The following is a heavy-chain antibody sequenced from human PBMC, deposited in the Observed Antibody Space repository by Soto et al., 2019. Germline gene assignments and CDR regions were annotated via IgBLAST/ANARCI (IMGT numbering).Heavy chain of an antibody. V-gene: IGHV3-33*01. D-gene: IGHD6-13*01. J-gene: IGHJ6*02. CDR2: ICNDGRNS. Sequence: QVQLVESGGGVVQPGRSLRLSCAASGFTFNNYGMHWVRQAPGKGLEWLAVICNDGRNSSYANSVKGRFTISRDNSKNTLYLQMSSLRAEDTAVYYWVRRQIPPPTRGAANARGGMDVWGQGTTVTVSS. CDR3: VRRQIPPPTRGAANARGGMDV. CDR1: GFTFNNYG.